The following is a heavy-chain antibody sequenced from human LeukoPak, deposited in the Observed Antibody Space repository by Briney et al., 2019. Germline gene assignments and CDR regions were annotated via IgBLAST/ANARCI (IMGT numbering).Heavy chain of an antibody. CDR2: IYYSGST. V-gene: IGHV4-59*01. D-gene: IGHD3-22*01. Sequence: SETLSLTCTVSGGSISSYYWSWIRQPPGKGLEWIGYIYYSGSTNYNPSLKSRVTISVDTSKNQFSLKLSSVTAADTAVYYCARSGTGLLRYYFDYWGQGTLITVSS. CDR1: GGSISSYY. J-gene: IGHJ4*02. CDR3: ARSGTGLLRYYFDY.